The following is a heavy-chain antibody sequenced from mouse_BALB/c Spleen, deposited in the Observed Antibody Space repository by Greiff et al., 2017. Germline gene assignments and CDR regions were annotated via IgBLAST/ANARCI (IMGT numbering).Heavy chain of an antibody. CDR1: GYTFTDYW. CDR3: ATGYGNYYAMDY. CDR2: IDTSDSYT. Sequence: QVQLKESGAELVMPGASVKMSCKASGYTFTDYWMHWVKQRPGQGLEWIGAIDTSDSYTSYNQKFKGKATLTVDESSSTAYMQLSSLTSEDSAVYYCATGYGNYYAMDYWGQGTSVTVSS. D-gene: IGHD2-10*02. J-gene: IGHJ4*01. V-gene: IGHV1-69*01.